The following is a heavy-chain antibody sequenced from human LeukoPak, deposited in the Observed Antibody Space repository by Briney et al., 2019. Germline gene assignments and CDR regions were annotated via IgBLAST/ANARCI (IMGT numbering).Heavy chain of an antibody. V-gene: IGHV3-11*01. CDR2: ISSSGSTI. CDR1: GFTFSDYY. CDR3: ARDPHYSGYDYEDC. J-gene: IGHJ4*02. Sequence: GGSLRLSCAASGFTFSDYYMSWIRQAPGKGLEWVSYISSSGSTIYYADSVKGRFTISRDNAKNSLYLQMNSLRAEDTAVYYCARDPHYSGYDYEDCWGQGTLVTVSS. D-gene: IGHD5-12*01.